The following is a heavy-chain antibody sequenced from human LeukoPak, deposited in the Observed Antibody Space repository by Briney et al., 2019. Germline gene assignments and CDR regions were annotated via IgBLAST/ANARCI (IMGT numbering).Heavy chain of an antibody. Sequence: GGSLRLSCAASGFTVSSNYMSWVRQAPGKGLEWVSVIYSGGSTYYADSVKGRFTISRDNSKNTLYLQMNSLRAEDTAVYYCARELLWFGEAAGFDPWGQGTLVIVSS. CDR2: IYSGGST. CDR3: ARELLWFGEAAGFDP. J-gene: IGHJ5*02. CDR1: GFTVSSNY. V-gene: IGHV3-53*01. D-gene: IGHD3-10*01.